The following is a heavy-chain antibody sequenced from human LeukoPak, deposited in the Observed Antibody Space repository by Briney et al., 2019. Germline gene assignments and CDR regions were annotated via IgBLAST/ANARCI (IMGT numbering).Heavy chain of an antibody. D-gene: IGHD5-24*01. CDR3: ARDVENGYNSLDY. CDR2: ISNDGGSK. V-gene: IGHV3-30-3*01. Sequence: SGGSLRLSCAASGFTFSSYSMHWVRQAPGKGLECVAVISNDGGSKYYADSVKGRFTISRDNSKNTLYLQMNSLRADDTAVFYCARDVENGYNSLDYWGQGTLVTVSS. J-gene: IGHJ4*02. CDR1: GFTFSSYS.